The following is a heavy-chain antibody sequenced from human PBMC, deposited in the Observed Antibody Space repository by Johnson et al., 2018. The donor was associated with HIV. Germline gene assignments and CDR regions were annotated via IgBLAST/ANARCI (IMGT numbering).Heavy chain of an antibody. D-gene: IGHD1-26*01. J-gene: IGHJ3*02. CDR1: GFSFDDYA. Sequence: VQLVESGGGLVQPGGSLRLSCAASGFSFDDYAMHWVRQVPGKGLEWVAGIGWNGLTIGYVDSVKGRFTISRNAATNSLYLRMDSLRTEDTAFYYCAKDRTSGSYSDDAFDIWGQGTMVTVSS. V-gene: IGHV3-9*01. CDR3: AKDRTSGSYSDDAFDI. CDR2: IGWNGLTI.